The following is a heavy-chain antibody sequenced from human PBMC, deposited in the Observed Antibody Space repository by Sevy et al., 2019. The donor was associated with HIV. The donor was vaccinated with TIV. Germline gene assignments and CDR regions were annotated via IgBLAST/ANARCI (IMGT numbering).Heavy chain of an antibody. CDR3: SRVAAGCGGETEGYSSSSDHYYYYGMDV. J-gene: IGHJ6*02. CDR2: INHSGST. Sequence: SETLSLTCAVYGGSFSGYYWSWIRQPPGKGREWIGEINHSGSTNYNPSPKNRVTISVETSKNQCSLKLSTVTAAATAVVYCSRVAAGCGGETEGYSSSSDHYYYYGMDVWGQGTTVTVSS. CDR1: GGSFSGYY. D-gene: IGHD6-6*01. V-gene: IGHV4-34*01.